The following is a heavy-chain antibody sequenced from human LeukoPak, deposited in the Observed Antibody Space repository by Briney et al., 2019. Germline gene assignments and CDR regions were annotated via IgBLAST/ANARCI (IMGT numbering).Heavy chain of an antibody. V-gene: IGHV4-61*10. CDR2: IFHSGNT. D-gene: IGHD3-22*01. Sequence: SETLSLTCTVSGGSISSGSYYWSWIRQPAGKGLEWIGEIFHSGNTNYNPSLKSRVTISVDKSKNQFSLKLSSVTAADTAVYYCARGTNPSTYYYDSSGYWQNYYYYYMDVWGKGTTVTVSS. J-gene: IGHJ6*03. CDR1: GGSISSGSYY. CDR3: ARGTNPSTYYYDSSGYWQNYYYYYMDV.